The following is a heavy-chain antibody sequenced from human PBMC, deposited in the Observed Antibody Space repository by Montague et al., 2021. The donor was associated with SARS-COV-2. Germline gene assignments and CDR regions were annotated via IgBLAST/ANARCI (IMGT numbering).Heavy chain of an antibody. Sequence: TLSLTCTVSGGSISSGGYYWSWIRQHPGKGLEWIGYIYYSGSTYYNPSLKSRVTIPVDTSKNQFSLKLSSVTAADTAVYYCARYGNTMGGAFDIWGQGTMVTVSS. CDR1: GGSISSGGYY. D-gene: IGHD3-16*01. CDR2: IYYSGST. J-gene: IGHJ3*02. V-gene: IGHV4-31*03. CDR3: ARYGNTMGGAFDI.